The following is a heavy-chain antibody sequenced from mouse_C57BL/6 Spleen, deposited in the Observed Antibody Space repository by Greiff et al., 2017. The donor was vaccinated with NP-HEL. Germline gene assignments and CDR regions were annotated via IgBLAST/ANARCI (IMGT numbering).Heavy chain of an antibody. CDR1: GYAFSSSW. D-gene: IGHD1-1*01. CDR2: IYPGDGDT. Sequence: VQLQQSGPELVKPGASVKISCKASGYAFSSSWMNWVKQRPGKGLEWIGRIYPGDGDTNYNGKFKGKATLTADKSSSTAYMQLSSLTSEDSAVYFCARSRIYYGSSGAMDYWGQGTSVTVSS. J-gene: IGHJ4*01. CDR3: ARSRIYYGSSGAMDY. V-gene: IGHV1-82*01.